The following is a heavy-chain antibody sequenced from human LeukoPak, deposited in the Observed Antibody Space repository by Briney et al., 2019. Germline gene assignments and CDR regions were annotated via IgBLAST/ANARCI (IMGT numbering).Heavy chain of an antibody. CDR2: ISGSGSST. J-gene: IGHJ4*02. D-gene: IGHD7-27*01. Sequence: PGGSPRLSCAASGFTFSGYAMSWVRQAPGKGLEWVSAISGSGSSTYYADSVKGRFTISRDNSKNTLYLQLNSLRAEDTAVYYCATAPNRTGLLHDYWGQGTLVTVSS. CDR1: GFTFSGYA. CDR3: ATAPNRTGLLHDY. V-gene: IGHV3-23*01.